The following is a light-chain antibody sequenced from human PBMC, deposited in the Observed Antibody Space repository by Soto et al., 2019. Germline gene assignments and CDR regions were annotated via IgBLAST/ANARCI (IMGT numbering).Light chain of an antibody. CDR2: KAS. V-gene: IGKV1-5*03. CDR1: QTISSW. Sequence: DIQMTQSPSTLSGSVGDRVTITCWASQTISSWLAWYQQKTGKAPKLLLYKASTLKSGVPSRFSGSGSGTEFTLTISSLQPADFATYYCQHYNSYSEAFGQGTKVDIK. CDR3: QHYNSYSEA. J-gene: IGKJ1*01.